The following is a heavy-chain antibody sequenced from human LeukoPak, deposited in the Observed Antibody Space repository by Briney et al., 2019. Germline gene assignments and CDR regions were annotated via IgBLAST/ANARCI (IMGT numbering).Heavy chain of an antibody. CDR2: INTDGSST. CDR3: ARDPGYYYMDV. D-gene: IGHD3-10*01. V-gene: IGHV3-74*01. CDR1: GFTFSNYW. Sequence: GGSLRLSCAASGFTFSNYWMHWVRQAPGKGLVWVSRINTDGSSTNYADSVKGRFTISRDNAKNTLYLQMNSLRAEDRAVYYRARDPGYYYMDVWGKGTTVIVSS. J-gene: IGHJ6*03.